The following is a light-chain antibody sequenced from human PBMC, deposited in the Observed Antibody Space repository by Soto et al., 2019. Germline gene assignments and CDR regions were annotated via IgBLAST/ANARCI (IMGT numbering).Light chain of an antibody. J-gene: IGKJ1*01. CDR2: GAF. CDR1: QSVSDNY. CDR3: QQYGSSPPWT. V-gene: IGKV3-20*01. Sequence: EIVLTQSPGTLSLSPGERATLSCRASQSVSDNYLAWYQQKPGQAPRLPIYGAFTRATGIPDRFGGSGSGTDFSLTISRLEPEDFAVYYCQQYGSSPPWTFGQGTTVEIK.